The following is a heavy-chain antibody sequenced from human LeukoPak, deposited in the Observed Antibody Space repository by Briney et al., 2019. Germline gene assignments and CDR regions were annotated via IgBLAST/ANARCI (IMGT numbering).Heavy chain of an antibody. D-gene: IGHD2-2*01. CDR3: AREAPGTTRFDY. Sequence: ASVKVSCKTSGYTFTSYYIHWVRQAPGQGLQCMGIIYPDDGRANYAQKFQGRVTMTRDTSTNTVYMDLTSLTSEDTAIYFCAREAPGTTRFDYWGQGALVTVSS. V-gene: IGHV1-46*01. J-gene: IGHJ4*02. CDR1: GYTFTSYY. CDR2: IYPDDGRA.